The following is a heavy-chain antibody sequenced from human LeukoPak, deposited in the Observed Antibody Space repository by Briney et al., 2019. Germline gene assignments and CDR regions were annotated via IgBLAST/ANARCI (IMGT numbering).Heavy chain of an antibody. D-gene: IGHD2-8*02. J-gene: IGHJ4*02. Sequence: PSETLSLTCAVYGGSFSGYYWSWIRQPPGKGLEWIGEINHSGSTNYNPSLKSRVTISVDTSKNQFSLQLNSVTPEDTAVYYCARDPGGGVGFDYWGQGTLVTVSS. CDR3: ARDPGGGVGFDY. CDR1: GGSFSGYY. CDR2: INHSGST. V-gene: IGHV4-34*01.